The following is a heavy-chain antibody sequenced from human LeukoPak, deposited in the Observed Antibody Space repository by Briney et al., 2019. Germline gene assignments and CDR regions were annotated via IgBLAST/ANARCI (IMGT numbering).Heavy chain of an antibody. V-gene: IGHV3-53*01. Sequence: PGGSLRLSCAASGFIVNSKYMSWIRQAPGKELEWVSVMYSGGTAFYADSVRGRFTISRDNSKNTLYLQMNRLNVEDTAVYYCARDPTQWLRYGYFDYWGQGTLVTVSS. CDR1: GFIVNSKY. CDR2: MYSGGTA. D-gene: IGHD5-12*01. J-gene: IGHJ4*02. CDR3: ARDPTQWLRYGYFDY.